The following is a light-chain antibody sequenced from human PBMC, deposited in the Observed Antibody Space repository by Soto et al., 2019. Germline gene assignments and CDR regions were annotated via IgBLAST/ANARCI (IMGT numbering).Light chain of an antibody. CDR3: QQRSNWPPVIT. V-gene: IGKV3-11*01. CDR1: QSFSSY. Sequence: EIVLTQSPATLSLSPGERATLSCRASQSFSSYLAWYQQKPVQAPRLLIYDASQRATSIPARFSGRGSGTDFTLTISSLEPEDFAVYYCQQRSNWPPVITFGQGTRLEIK. CDR2: DAS. J-gene: IGKJ5*01.